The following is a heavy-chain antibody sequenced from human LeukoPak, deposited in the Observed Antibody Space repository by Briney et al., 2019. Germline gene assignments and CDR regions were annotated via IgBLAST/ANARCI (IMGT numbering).Heavy chain of an antibody. D-gene: IGHD3-22*01. V-gene: IGHV3-23*01. CDR2: IRGSGGST. Sequence: PGGSLILSCAASGFTFSSYAMSWVRQAPGKGLEWASAIRGSGGSTYYADSVKGRFTISRDNSKNTLYLQMNSLRAEDTAVYYCAKDHSFWQHYYDSSGYTFDYWGQGTLVTVSS. CDR1: GFTFSSYA. CDR3: AKDHSFWQHYYDSSGYTFDY. J-gene: IGHJ4*02.